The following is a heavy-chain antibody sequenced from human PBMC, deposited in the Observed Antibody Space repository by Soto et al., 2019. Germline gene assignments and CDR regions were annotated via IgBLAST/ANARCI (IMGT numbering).Heavy chain of an antibody. CDR3: ARSQFDYVWGNSGYFDS. Sequence: GESLKISCKGSGYSFSTHWVGWVRQMPGKGLEWMGIIYPGDSDARYSPSFKGQVTISVDESTTTAFLQWSSLKASDTAMYFCARSQFDYVWGNSGYFDSWGQGTLVTVSS. V-gene: IGHV5-51*01. D-gene: IGHD3-16*01. J-gene: IGHJ4*02. CDR1: GYSFSTHW. CDR2: IYPGDSDA.